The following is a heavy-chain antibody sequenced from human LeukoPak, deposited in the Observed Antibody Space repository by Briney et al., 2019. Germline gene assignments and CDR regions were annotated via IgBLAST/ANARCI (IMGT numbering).Heavy chain of an antibody. V-gene: IGHV4-39*01. CDR2: IYYSGST. D-gene: IGHD6-13*01. CDR1: GGSIGSSSYY. Sequence: PSETLSPTXTVSGGSIGSSSYYWGWIRQPPGKGLEWIGSIYYSGSTYYNPSLKSRVTISVDTSKNQFSLKLSSVTAADTAVYYCARGIAAAGTYAVFDYWGQGTLVTVSS. CDR3: ARGIAAAGTYAVFDY. J-gene: IGHJ4*02.